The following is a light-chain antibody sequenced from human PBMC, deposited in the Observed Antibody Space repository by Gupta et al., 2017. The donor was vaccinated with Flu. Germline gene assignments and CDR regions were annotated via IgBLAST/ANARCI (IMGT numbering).Light chain of an antibody. CDR3: QQHYSTPVT. Sequence: DIVMTQSPDSLAVSLGETATINCKSSQSLLYSFNNKNYLAWYQQKPGQPPKLLSHWESIRESGVPDRFSGSGSGTEFTLTISSLQAEDVAVYYCQQHYSTPVTFGQGTKLEIK. J-gene: IGKJ2*01. CDR1: QSLLYSFNNKNY. CDR2: WES. V-gene: IGKV4-1*01.